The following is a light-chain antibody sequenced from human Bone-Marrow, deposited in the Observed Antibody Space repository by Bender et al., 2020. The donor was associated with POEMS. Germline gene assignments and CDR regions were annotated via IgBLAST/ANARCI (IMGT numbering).Light chain of an antibody. J-gene: IGLJ2*01. CDR3: QAWDTYSVR. Sequence: SYEVTQPPSVSVSPGQTASITCSGDDLGDKYVAWYQQKPGQSPVLVIYQDTKRPSGIPERFSGSNSGNTATLTISGTQAIDEADYYCQAWDTYSVRFGGGNKLTVL. CDR1: DLGDKY. V-gene: IGLV3-1*01. CDR2: QDT.